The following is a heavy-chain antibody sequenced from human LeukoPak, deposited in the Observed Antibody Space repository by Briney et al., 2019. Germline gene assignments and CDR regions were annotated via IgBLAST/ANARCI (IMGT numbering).Heavy chain of an antibody. CDR1: GFTFSDYG. CDR2: ITCNGGST. D-gene: IGHD2-15*01. Sequence: GGSLRLSCAAAGFTFSDYGMSWVRQGPGKGLEWVSAITCNGGSTGYEDSVKGRFTISRDNAKNSLYLQMNSLRAEDTALYYCASLYCSGGSCYSAYYYMDVWGKGTTVTVSS. J-gene: IGHJ6*03. V-gene: IGHV3-20*04. CDR3: ASLYCSGGSCYSAYYYMDV.